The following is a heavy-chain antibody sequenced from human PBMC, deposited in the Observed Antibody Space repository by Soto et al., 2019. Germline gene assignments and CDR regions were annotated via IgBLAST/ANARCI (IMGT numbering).Heavy chain of an antibody. CDR3: AKATATGGGAFEI. Sequence: GSLRLSCAVSGFICSSYDMSWVRQAPGKGLEWVSTILVGGSTHYEDSVKGRFTISRDTSKNTVSLQMNSLTAGDTAVYYCAKATATGGGAFEIYGQGTMVTVSS. CDR1: GFICSSYD. J-gene: IGHJ3*02. D-gene: IGHD2-8*02. V-gene: IGHV3-23*01. CDR2: ILVGGST.